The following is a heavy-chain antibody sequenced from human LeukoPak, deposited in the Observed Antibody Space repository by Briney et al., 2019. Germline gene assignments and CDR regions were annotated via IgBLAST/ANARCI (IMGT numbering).Heavy chain of an antibody. CDR3: ARLREGTTGRS. CDR2: INPNSGGT. Sequence: ASVKVSCKASGYTFTIYDINWVRQAPGQGLEWMGWINPNSGGTNYAQKFQGRVTMTRDTSISTAYMELSRLRSDDTAVYYCARLREGTTGRSWGQGTLVTVSS. D-gene: IGHD1-1*01. CDR1: GYTFTIYD. J-gene: IGHJ4*02. V-gene: IGHV1-2*02.